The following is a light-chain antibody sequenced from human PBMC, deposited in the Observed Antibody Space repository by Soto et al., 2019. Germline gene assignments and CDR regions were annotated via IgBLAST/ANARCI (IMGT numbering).Light chain of an antibody. CDR2: DAS. CDR1: QSVDIY. Sequence: EIVLTQSPATLSLSPGERATLSCRASQSVDIYLAWYQQKPGQAPRLLIYDASNRATGIPARFTGSGSGTDFTLTISSLQPEDFALYYCQHRANWPRTFGGGTKVEIK. CDR3: QHRANWPRT. J-gene: IGKJ4*01. V-gene: IGKV3-11*01.